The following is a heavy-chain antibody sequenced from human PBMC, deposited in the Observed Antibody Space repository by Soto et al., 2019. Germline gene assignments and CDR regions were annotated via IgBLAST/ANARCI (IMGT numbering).Heavy chain of an antibody. CDR1: GGSISSYY. CDR3: ARHVNGGRFHNWFDP. V-gene: IGHV4-59*08. D-gene: IGHD2-15*01. CDR2: IYYSGST. J-gene: IGHJ5*02. Sequence: QVQLQESGPGLVKPSETLSLTCTVSGGSISSYYWSWIRQPPGKGLEWIGYIYYSGSTNYNPSLKSRVTISVDTSKNQVSLKLSSVTAADTAVYYCARHVNGGRFHNWFDPWGQGTLVTVSS.